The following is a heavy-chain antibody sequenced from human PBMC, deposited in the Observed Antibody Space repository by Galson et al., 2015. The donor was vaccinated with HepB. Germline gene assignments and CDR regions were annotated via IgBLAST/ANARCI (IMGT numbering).Heavy chain of an antibody. D-gene: IGHD3-3*01. CDR1: GYSFTNYW. CDR2: VDPGDSES. J-gene: IGHJ6*02. V-gene: IGHV5-51*03. Sequence: QSGAEVKKPGESLKISCKGSGYSFTNYWIGWVRQMPGIGLEWMGMVDPGDSESRYSPSFQGQVTISADKSITTAYLQWSSLKASDTAMYYCARVGTPSFWSGYSDYYGMDVWGQGTTVTVSS. CDR3: ARVGTPSFWSGYSDYYGMDV.